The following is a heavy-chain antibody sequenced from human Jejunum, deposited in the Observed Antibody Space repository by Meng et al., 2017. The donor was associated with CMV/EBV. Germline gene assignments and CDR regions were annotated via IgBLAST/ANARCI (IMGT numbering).Heavy chain of an antibody. D-gene: IGHD4-23*01. CDR3: TKEGGNHY. J-gene: IGHJ4*02. Sequence: LSSSASPFSFSTSGMHWVRQAPGKGLVWVAFTSYDGSDKSYADSVKGRFTISRDNSKNTLYLQMNSLRAEDTAVYYCTKEGGNHYWGQGTLVTVSS. V-gene: IGHV3-30*02. CDR1: PFSFSTSG. CDR2: TSYDGSDK.